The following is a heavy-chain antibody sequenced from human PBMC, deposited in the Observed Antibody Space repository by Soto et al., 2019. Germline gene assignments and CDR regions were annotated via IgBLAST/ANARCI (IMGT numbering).Heavy chain of an antibody. Sequence: GGSLRLSCAASGFTVSSNYMSWFRPAPGKGLEWVSVIYSGGSTYYADSVKGRFTISRDNSKNTLYLQMNSLRAEDTAVYYCARGSTPRYYSSSAHPLDYWGQGTLVTVSS. D-gene: IGHD6-13*01. CDR1: GFTVSSNY. CDR2: IYSGGST. J-gene: IGHJ4*02. V-gene: IGHV3-53*01. CDR3: ARGSTPRYYSSSAHPLDY.